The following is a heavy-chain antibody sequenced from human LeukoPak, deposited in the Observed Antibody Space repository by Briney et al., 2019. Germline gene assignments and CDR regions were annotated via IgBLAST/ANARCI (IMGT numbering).Heavy chain of an antibody. J-gene: IGHJ4*02. Sequence: GGSLRLSCAAYGFTLSNYGMNWVRQAPGKGLEWVAIIWYDGSNKNCADSVKGRSTISRDNSKNTLYLKMNSVRAVDTAVYYCARDLGSGTTYFDFWGQGTLVTVSS. CDR2: IWYDGSNK. V-gene: IGHV3-30*02. CDR1: GFTLSNYG. CDR3: ARDLGSGTTYFDF. D-gene: IGHD1-26*01.